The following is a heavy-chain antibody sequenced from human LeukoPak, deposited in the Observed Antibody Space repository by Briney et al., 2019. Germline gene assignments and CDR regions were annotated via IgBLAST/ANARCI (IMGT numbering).Heavy chain of an antibody. CDR1: GFTFSSYS. Sequence: PGGSLRLSCAASGFTFSSYSMNWVRQAPGKGLEWVSSISSSSSYIYYADSVRGRFTISRDNAKNSLYLQMNSLRAEDTAVYYCARYPTGSSSWDDYWGQGTLVTVSS. CDR2: ISSSSSYI. D-gene: IGHD6-13*01. V-gene: IGHV3-21*01. CDR3: ARYPTGSSSWDDY. J-gene: IGHJ4*02.